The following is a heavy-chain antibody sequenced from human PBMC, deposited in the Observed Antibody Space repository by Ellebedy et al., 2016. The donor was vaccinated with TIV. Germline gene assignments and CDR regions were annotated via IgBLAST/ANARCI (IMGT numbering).Heavy chain of an antibody. V-gene: IGHV3-21*04. CDR2: ISSSSSYI. D-gene: IGHD1-26*01. Sequence: GGSLRLSXAASGFTFSSYSMNWVRQAPGKGLEWVSSISSSSSYIYYADSVKGRFTISRDNSKNTLYLQMNSLRAEDTAVYYCAKEWERGWFNPWGQGTLVTVSS. CDR1: GFTFSSYS. J-gene: IGHJ5*02. CDR3: AKEWERGWFNP.